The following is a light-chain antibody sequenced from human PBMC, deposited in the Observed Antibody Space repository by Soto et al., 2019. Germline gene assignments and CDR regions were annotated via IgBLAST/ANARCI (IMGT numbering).Light chain of an antibody. CDR2: AAS. CDR1: RSFASSY. V-gene: IGKV3-20*01. Sequence: EVVLTQSPGTLSLSPGERATLSCRASRSFASSYLAWYQHKPGQAPRLLIYAASSRAAGIPDRFIGSGSATDFTLTISRLEPDDSAVYYCHHYDSSPPYTFGQGTKVDIK. J-gene: IGKJ2*01. CDR3: HHYDSSPPYT.